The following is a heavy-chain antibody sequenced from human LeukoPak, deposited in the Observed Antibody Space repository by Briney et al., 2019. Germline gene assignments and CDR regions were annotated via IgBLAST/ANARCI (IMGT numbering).Heavy chain of an antibody. CDR1: GYTFTGYY. Sequence: GASVKVSCKASGYTFTGYYMHWVRQAPGQGLEWMGWINPNSGGTNYAQKFQGRVTMTRGTSISTAYMELSRLRSDDTAVYYCARDSGRELRRFYDYWGQGTLVTVSS. V-gene: IGHV1-2*02. CDR3: ARDSGRELRRFYDY. CDR2: INPNSGGT. D-gene: IGHD1-26*01. J-gene: IGHJ4*02.